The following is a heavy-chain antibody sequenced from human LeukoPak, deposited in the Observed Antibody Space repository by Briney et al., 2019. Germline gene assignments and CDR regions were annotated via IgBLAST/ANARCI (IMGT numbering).Heavy chain of an antibody. D-gene: IGHD3-9*01. J-gene: IGHJ4*02. CDR1: GYTFTSYG. Sequence: GASVKVSCKASGYTFTSYGISWVRQAPGQGLEWMGWISAYNGNTKYAEKLQGRVTMTTDTSTSTAYMELRSLRSDDTAVYYCARDRGRSYDILTGYLIFDYWGQGTLVTVSS. V-gene: IGHV1-18*01. CDR2: ISAYNGNT. CDR3: ARDRGRSYDILTGYLIFDY.